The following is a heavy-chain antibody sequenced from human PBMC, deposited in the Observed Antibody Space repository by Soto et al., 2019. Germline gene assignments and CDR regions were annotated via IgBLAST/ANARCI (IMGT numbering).Heavy chain of an antibody. J-gene: IGHJ6*02. CDR1: GFSIRDYW. CDR3: ARDRLYAMEV. CDR2: INGDASST. Sequence: PGGSLRLSCEASGFSIRDYWMHWVRQAPGEGLVWVSCINGDASSTTYADSVKGRFTISRDDAKNTVYLQMTSLRAEDTAVYFCARDRLYAMEVWGQGTRVTVSS. V-gene: IGHV3-74*01.